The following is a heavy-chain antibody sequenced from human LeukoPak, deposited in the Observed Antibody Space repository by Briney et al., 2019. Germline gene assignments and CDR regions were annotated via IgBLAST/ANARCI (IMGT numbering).Heavy chain of an antibody. CDR3: ARDCSSASCYSGLDY. D-gene: IGHD2-2*01. CDR2: ISYDGSNK. CDR1: GFTFSSYA. Sequence: GSLRLSCAASGFTFSSYAMHWVRQAPGKGLEWVAVISYDGSNKYYADSVKGRFTISRDNPKNTLYLQMNSLRAEDTAVYYCARDCSSASCYSGLDYWGQGTLVTVSS. J-gene: IGHJ4*02. V-gene: IGHV3-30*04.